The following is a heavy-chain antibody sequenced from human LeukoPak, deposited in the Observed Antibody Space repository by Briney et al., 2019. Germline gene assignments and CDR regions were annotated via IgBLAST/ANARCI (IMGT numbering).Heavy chain of an antibody. CDR1: GFTFSSYR. CDR2: ISSSSSYI. V-gene: IGHV3-21*01. CDR3: ARVWDYDSSGNDAFDI. D-gene: IGHD3-22*01. J-gene: IGHJ3*02. Sequence: PGGSLRLSCAASGFTFSSYRMNWVRQAPGKGLEWVSSISSSSSYIYYADSVKGRFTISRDNAKNSLYLQMNSLRAEDTAVYYCARVWDYDSSGNDAFDIWGQGTMVTVSS.